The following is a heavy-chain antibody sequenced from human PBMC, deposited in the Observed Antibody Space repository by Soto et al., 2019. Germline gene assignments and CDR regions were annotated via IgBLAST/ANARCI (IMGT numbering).Heavy chain of an antibody. D-gene: IGHD6-13*01. CDR3: ARDRYSSTSNFFDY. CDR2: ISYDGSNK. Sequence: PGGSLRLSCAASGVTFSSYAMHWVRQAPGEGLEWVAIISYDGSNKYYADSVKGRFTISRDNSKNTLYLQINSLRAEDTAVYYWARDRYSSTSNFFDYWGQGTLVTVSS. J-gene: IGHJ4*02. CDR1: GVTFSSYA. V-gene: IGHV3-30-3*01.